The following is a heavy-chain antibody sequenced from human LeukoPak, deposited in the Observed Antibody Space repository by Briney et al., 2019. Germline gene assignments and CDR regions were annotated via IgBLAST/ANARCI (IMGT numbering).Heavy chain of an antibody. D-gene: IGHD2/OR15-2a*01. J-gene: IGHJ3*02. CDR2: IYYSGST. V-gene: IGHV4-59*08. CDR1: GGSISSYY. CDR3: ARKYWDAFDI. Sequence: SETLSLTCTVSGGSISSYYWSWIRQPPGKGLEWIGNIYYSGSTNYNPSLRSRVTISVGTSKNQFSLKLSSVTAADTAVYYCARKYWDAFDIWGQGTMVTVSS.